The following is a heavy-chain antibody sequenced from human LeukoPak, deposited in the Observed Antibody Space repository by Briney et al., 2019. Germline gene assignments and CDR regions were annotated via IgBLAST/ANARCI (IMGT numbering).Heavy chain of an antibody. CDR3: ASAPRYYYDSSGYYYLTHFDY. D-gene: IGHD3-22*01. V-gene: IGHV3-30*04. CDR2: ISYDGSNK. J-gene: IGHJ4*02. Sequence: GRSLRLSCAASGFTFSSYAMHWVRQAPGKGLEWVAVISYDGSNKYYADSVKGRFTIPRDNSKNTLYLQMNSLRAEDTAVYYCASAPRYYYDSSGYYYLTHFDYWGQGTLVTVSS. CDR1: GFTFSSYA.